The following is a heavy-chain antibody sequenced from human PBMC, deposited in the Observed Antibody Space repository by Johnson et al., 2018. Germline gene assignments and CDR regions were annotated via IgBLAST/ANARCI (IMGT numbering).Heavy chain of an antibody. V-gene: IGHV3-74*01. J-gene: IGHJ6*04. CDR1: GFSLSNYW. CDR2: INSDGSST. Sequence: VQLQESGGGLVQPGGSLRLFCVASGFSLSNYWMHWVRQAPGKGLMWVSRINSDGSSTNNADSVKGRFIISRDNAKNTLFLQMNRLSAEDTALYYCARGNYYGMDVWGKGTTVTVSS. CDR3: ARGNYYGMDV.